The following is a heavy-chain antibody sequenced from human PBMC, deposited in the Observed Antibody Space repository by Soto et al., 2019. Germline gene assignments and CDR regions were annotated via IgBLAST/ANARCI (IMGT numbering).Heavy chain of an antibody. D-gene: IGHD4-17*01. Sequence: SETLSLTCAVYGGSCSGYYWSWIRQPPGKGLEWIGEINHSGSTNYNPSLKSRVTISVDKSRNQFSLKLSSVTAADTAVYYCARDHTTVTLYGMDVWGQGTTVTVSS. J-gene: IGHJ6*02. CDR2: INHSGST. CDR1: GGSCSGYY. CDR3: ARDHTTVTLYGMDV. V-gene: IGHV4-34*01.